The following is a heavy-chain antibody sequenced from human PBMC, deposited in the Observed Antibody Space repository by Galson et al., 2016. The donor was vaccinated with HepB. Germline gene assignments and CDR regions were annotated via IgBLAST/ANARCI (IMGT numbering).Heavy chain of an antibody. CDR3: ARRDDAYWYFDL. CDR2: ISPSDSDS. V-gene: IGHV5-51*01. J-gene: IGHJ2*01. Sequence: QSGAEVKKPGESLKISCKGSGYSFTKYWIGWVRQMPGKGLEWMGAISPSDSDSTYSPSFRGQVTISADKSITTAYLQWSSLKASDSAIYYCARRDDAYWYFDLVGRGTLVTVSS. CDR1: GYSFTKYW.